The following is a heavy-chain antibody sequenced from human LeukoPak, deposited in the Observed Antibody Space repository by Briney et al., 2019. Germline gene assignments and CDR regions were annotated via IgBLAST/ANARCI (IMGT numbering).Heavy chain of an antibody. CDR1: GGSISSYY. CDR2: IYTSGST. J-gene: IGHJ5*02. D-gene: IGHD4-11*01. Sequence: KSSETLSLTCTVSGGSISSYYWSWIRQPPGKGLERIGYIYTSGSTNYNPSLKSRVTISVDTSKNQFSLKLSSVTATDTAVYYCARQAVTGWFDPWGQGTLVTASS. CDR3: ARQAVTGWFDP. V-gene: IGHV4-4*09.